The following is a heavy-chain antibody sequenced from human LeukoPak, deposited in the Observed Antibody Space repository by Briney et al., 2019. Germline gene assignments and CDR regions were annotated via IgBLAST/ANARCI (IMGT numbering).Heavy chain of an antibody. Sequence: GGSLSHSCAASGVTLRTYAMSWVRHGPRKGREWVAAIRASGGGTSYEDPAKGRLTTSRDNSKNTRYLQINSLRAEDTPPSHCAKDLSGVTMIVLVKYEGGDAFDIWGQGTMVTVSS. J-gene: IGHJ3*02. CDR2: IRASGGGT. D-gene: IGHD3-22*01. CDR1: GVTLRTYA. CDR3: AKDLSGVTMIVLVKYEGGDAFDI. V-gene: IGHV3-23*01.